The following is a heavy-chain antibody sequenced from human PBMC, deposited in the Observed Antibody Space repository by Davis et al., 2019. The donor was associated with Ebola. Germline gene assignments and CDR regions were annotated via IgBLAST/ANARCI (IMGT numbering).Heavy chain of an antibody. J-gene: IGHJ3*02. CDR2: INPSGGST. CDR1: GYTFTSYY. V-gene: IGHV1-46*01. CDR3: ASEGRGGYNYYAFDI. Sequence: ASVKVSCKASGYTFTSYYMHWVRQAPGQGLEWMGIINPSGGSTSYAQKFQGRVTMTRDTSTSTVYMELSSLRSEDTAVYYCASEGRGGYNYYAFDIWGQGTMVTVSS. D-gene: IGHD5-24*01.